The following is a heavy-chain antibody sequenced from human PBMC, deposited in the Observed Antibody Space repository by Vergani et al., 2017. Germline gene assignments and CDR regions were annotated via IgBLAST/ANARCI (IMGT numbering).Heavy chain of an antibody. J-gene: IGHJ6*02. D-gene: IGHD2-2*01. CDR1: GFTFSSYA. Sequence: VQLVESGGGVVQPGRSLRLSCAASGFTFSSYAMSWVRQAPGKGLEWVSAISGSGGSTYYADSVKGRFTISRDNSKNTLYLQMNSLRAEDTAVYYGAKAIVVVPAVYYGMDVWGQGTTVTVSS. CDR3: AKAIVVVPAVYYGMDV. V-gene: IGHV3-23*04. CDR2: ISGSGGST.